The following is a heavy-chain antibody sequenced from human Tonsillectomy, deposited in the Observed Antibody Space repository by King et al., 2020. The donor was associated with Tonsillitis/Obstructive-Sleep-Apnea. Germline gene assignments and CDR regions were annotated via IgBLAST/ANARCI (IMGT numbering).Heavy chain of an antibody. CDR1: GFTFSTYG. CDR3: ARDSESLYYYDSDNHHFDF. V-gene: IGHV3-30*03. Sequence: VQLVESGGGVVQPGRSLRLSCAASGFTFSTYGMHWVRQAPGKGLEWVAVISYDGSNKYYADSVKGRFTFSRDNSKNTLYLQMNSLRAEDTAVYYCARDSESLYYYDSDNHHFDFWGQGTLVTVSS. CDR2: ISYDGSNK. J-gene: IGHJ4*02. D-gene: IGHD3-22*01.